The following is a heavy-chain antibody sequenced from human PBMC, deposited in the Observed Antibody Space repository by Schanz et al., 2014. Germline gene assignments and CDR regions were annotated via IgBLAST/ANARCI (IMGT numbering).Heavy chain of an antibody. V-gene: IGHV3-53*01. CDR2: MYINSGST. CDR3: ARDRYCPGARCPGWFDP. Sequence: EVQLVESGGGLIQPGGSLRLSCAVSGFTVNTNYMSWVRQAPGKGLEWISSMYINSGSTQYADSVKGRFIISRDSSKNTLFLQMNSLRAEDTAVYFCARDRYCPGARCPGWFDPWGQGTLVTVSS. D-gene: IGHD2-8*02. CDR1: GFTVNTNY. J-gene: IGHJ5*02.